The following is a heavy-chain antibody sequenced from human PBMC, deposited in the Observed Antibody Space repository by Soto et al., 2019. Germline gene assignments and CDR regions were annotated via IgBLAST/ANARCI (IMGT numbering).Heavy chain of an antibody. CDR1: GGSISSSSYY. J-gene: IGHJ4*02. CDR3: ARRVGYSYGHPAGYFDY. V-gene: IGHV4-39*01. CDR2: IYYSGST. D-gene: IGHD5-18*01. Sequence: SETLSLTCTVSGGSISSSSYYWGWIRQPPGKGLEWIGSIYYSGSTYYNPSLRSRVTISVDTSKNQFSLRLSSVTAADTAVYYCARRVGYSYGHPAGYFDYWGQGTLVTVSS.